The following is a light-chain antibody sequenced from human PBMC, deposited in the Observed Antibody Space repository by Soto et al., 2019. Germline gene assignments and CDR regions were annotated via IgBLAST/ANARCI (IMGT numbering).Light chain of an antibody. Sequence: QSVLTQPASVSGSPGQSITISCTGTSGDVGGFNYVSWYQHHPDKAPKLIIYEVTNRPSGVSNRFSGSKSGNTASLTISGLQAEDEADYYCSSYTTSNTPVVFGTGTKLTVL. V-gene: IGLV2-14*01. J-gene: IGLJ1*01. CDR1: SGDVGGFNY. CDR3: SSYTTSNTPVV. CDR2: EVT.